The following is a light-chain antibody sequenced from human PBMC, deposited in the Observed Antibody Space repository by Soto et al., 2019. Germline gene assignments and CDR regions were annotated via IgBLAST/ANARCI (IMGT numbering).Light chain of an antibody. CDR3: SSYTSSSTLWV. Sequence: QSALTQPASVSGSPGQSITISCTGTSSDVGGYNYVSWYQQHPGKAPKLMIYDVSNRPSGVSNRFSGSKSGNTASLTISGLQAEDVADYYCSSYTSSSTLWVFGGGTQLTVL. V-gene: IGLV2-14*01. CDR2: DVS. J-gene: IGLJ2*01. CDR1: SSDVGGYNY.